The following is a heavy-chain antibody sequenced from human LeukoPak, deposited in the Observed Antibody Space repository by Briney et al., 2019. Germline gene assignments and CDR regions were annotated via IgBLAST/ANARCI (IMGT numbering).Heavy chain of an antibody. CDR1: GFTFSSYA. J-gene: IGHJ3*02. Sequence: GGSLRLSCAASGFTFSSYAMNWVRQAPGKGLEWVSHISSSSGTIFYADSVKGRFTVSRDNSKNTLYLQMNSLKPEDTAVYYCAKPGMAYAFDMWGQGTMVTVSS. CDR2: ISSSSGTI. D-gene: IGHD5-24*01. V-gene: IGHV3-48*01. CDR3: AKPGMAYAFDM.